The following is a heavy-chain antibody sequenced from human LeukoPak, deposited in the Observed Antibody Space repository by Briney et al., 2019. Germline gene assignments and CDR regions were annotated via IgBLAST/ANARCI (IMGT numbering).Heavy chain of an antibody. J-gene: IGHJ4*02. CDR2: IYYSGST. V-gene: IGHV4-39*01. CDR3: ARHVSGYYYGSGSYYTPPYWFDY. CDR1: GGSISSSPYY. Sequence: SETLSLTCTVSGGSISSSPYYWGWIRQPPGKGLEWIGSIYYSGSTYYNPSLKSRVTISVDTSKNQFSLKLSSVTAADTAVYYCARHVSGYYYGSGSYYTPPYWFDYWGQGTLVTVSS. D-gene: IGHD3-10*01.